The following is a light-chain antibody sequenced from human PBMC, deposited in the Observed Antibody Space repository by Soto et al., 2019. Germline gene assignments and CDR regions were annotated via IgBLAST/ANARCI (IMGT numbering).Light chain of an antibody. CDR3: QQSYNTAPYT. J-gene: IGKJ2*01. Sequence: DIQMTQSPSSLSASVGDRVTITCRAGQSISKYLNWYQQKPGKAPKLLIYAAFSLQSGVPSRFSGSGSGTDFTLTISSLQPEDFATYYCQQSYNTAPYTFGQGTKLEIK. CDR2: AAF. V-gene: IGKV1-39*01. CDR1: QSISKY.